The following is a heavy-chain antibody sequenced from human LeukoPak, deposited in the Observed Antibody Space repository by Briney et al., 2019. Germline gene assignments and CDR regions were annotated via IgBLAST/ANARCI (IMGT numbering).Heavy chain of an antibody. J-gene: IGHJ6*02. D-gene: IGHD2-2*01. CDR1: GFTFSSYS. V-gene: IGHV3-21*01. Sequence: GGSLRLSCAASGFTFSSYSMNWVRQAPGKGLEWFSSISSSSSYIYYADSVKGRFTISRDNAKNSLYLQMNSLRAEDTAVYYCARALVGYQLPPYYYYGMDVWGQGTTVTVSS. CDR3: ARALVGYQLPPYYYYGMDV. CDR2: ISSSSSYI.